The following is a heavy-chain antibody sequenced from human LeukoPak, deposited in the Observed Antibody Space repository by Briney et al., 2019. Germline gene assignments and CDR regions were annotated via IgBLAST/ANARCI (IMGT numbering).Heavy chain of an antibody. CDR2: IKLSGGST. V-gene: IGHV1-46*01. D-gene: IGHD1-14*01. CDR1: GYIFTSYH. CDR3: ARGSTGWAVDI. Sequence: ASVKVSCKASGYIFTSYHMHWVRQAPGQGLEWMGIIKLSGGSTSYAQNFQGRVNMTRDMSTSTVYMELSSLRSEDTAVYYCARGSTGWAVDIWGQGTMVTVSS. J-gene: IGHJ3*02.